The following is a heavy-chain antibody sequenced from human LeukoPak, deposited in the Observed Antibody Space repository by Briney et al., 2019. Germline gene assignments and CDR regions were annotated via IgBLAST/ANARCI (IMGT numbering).Heavy chain of an antibody. J-gene: IGHJ6*02. CDR3: ARGTSIRGDDYYGMDV. CDR1: GVASCIYT. CDR2: IIPILNTT. V-gene: IGHV1-69*08. Sequence: SLKLSCTVSGVASCIYTINWVRQAPGQGPEWMGRIIPILNTTNHAQKFQGRVKITADRITNTAYMELSSLRSEETAVYYCARGTSIRGDDYYGMDVGGQGTTITVSS. D-gene: IGHD3-10*01.